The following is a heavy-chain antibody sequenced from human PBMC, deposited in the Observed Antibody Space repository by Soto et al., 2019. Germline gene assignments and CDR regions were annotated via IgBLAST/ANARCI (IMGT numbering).Heavy chain of an antibody. D-gene: IGHD2-8*01. V-gene: IGHV1-2*02. Sequence: ASVKVSCKASGYTFTGYRMHWVRQAPGQGLEWMGWINTNNGGTNSAQKFQSRVTMTMDKSINTAYLEWGRLKASDTAMYYCARHDSNGDFDFWGQGTQVTVSS. CDR2: INTNNGGT. J-gene: IGHJ4*02. CDR1: GYTFTGYR. CDR3: ARHDSNGDFDF.